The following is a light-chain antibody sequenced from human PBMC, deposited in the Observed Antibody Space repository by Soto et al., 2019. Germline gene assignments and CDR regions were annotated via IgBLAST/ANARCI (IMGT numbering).Light chain of an antibody. CDR1: QSVSSN. CDR3: QQYGSSPS. V-gene: IGKV3D-20*01. J-gene: IGKJ1*01. Sequence: EIVMTQSPATLSVSPGERATLSCRANQSVSSNLAWYQQKPGLAPRLILYDTSFRATGIPDRFSGSGSGTDFTLTISRLDPEDFAVYYCQQYGSSPSFGQGTKVDIK. CDR2: DTS.